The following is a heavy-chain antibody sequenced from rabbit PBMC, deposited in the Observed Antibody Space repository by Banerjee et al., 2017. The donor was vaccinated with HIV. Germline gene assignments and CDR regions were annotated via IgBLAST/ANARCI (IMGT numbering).Heavy chain of an antibody. D-gene: IGHD7-1*01. V-gene: IGHV1S45*01. CDR1: GFSFSNKYV. CDR2: INTSSGNT. Sequence: QEQLVESGGGLVQPEGSLTLTCTASGFSFSNKYVMCWVRQAPGKGLEWIACINTSSGNTVYATWAKGRFTISKTSWTTVTLQMTSLTASDTATYFCARDRDGDAGYGSLALWGPGTLVTVS. J-gene: IGHJ4*01. CDR3: ARDRDGDAGYGSLAL.